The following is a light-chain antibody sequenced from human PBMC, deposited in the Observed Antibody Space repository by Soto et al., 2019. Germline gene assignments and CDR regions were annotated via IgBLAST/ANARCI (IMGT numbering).Light chain of an antibody. V-gene: IGKV4-1*01. CDR3: QQYYSTPLT. CDR2: WAS. J-gene: IGKJ4*01. Sequence: DIVMTQSPDSLAVSLGERATINCKSSQSVLYSSNNKNYLAWHQQKPGQPPKLLIYWASTREYGVPGRFSGSGSGTEFTLTISSLQAEDVAVYYCQQYYSTPLTFGGGTKVEIK. CDR1: QSVLYSSNNKNY.